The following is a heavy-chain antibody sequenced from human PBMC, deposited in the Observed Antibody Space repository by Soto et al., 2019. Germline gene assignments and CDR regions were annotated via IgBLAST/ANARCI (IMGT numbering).Heavy chain of an antibody. D-gene: IGHD3-16*01. J-gene: IGHJ3*01. V-gene: IGHV4-59*12. CDR2: IDYSGGT. Sequence: QVQLQESGPGLVKPSETLSLTCTVSGGSISSYYWSWIRQPPGQGLEWVGYIDYSGGTNYNSSLTRRGTVTIDASRNQLSLTLRSGTATATAMDYCAGFGHPWGIPFDFWGQGTMVTVSS. CDR1: GGSISSYY. CDR3: AGFGHPWGIPFDF.